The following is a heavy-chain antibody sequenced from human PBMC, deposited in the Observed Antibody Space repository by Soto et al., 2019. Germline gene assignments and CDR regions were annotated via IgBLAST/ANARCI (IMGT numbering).Heavy chain of an antibody. J-gene: IGHJ4*02. CDR2: IYYSGST. Sequence: SETLSLTCTVSGGSISSSSYYWGWIRQPPGRGLEWIGSIYYSGSTYYNTSLKSRVTISVDTSKNQISLKLSSVTAADTAVYYCAREGAAAGIQDFDYWGQGTLVTVSS. D-gene: IGHD6-13*01. CDR1: GGSISSSSYY. V-gene: IGHV4-39*02. CDR3: AREGAAAGIQDFDY.